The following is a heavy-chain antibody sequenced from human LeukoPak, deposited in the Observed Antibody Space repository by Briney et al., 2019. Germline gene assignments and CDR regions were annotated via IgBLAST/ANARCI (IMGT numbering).Heavy chain of an antibody. CDR3: ARGHWGLDS. V-gene: IGHV3-11*04. CDR1: GFTFSDHY. D-gene: IGHD7-27*01. Sequence: PGGSLRLSCAASGFTFSDHYMSWIRQAPGKGLEWVSYISHTGTTMYYADSVKGRFTLSRDNARNSLYLQMNSLRAGDTAVYYCARGHWGLDSWGQGTLVSVSS. CDR2: ISHTGTTM. J-gene: IGHJ4*02.